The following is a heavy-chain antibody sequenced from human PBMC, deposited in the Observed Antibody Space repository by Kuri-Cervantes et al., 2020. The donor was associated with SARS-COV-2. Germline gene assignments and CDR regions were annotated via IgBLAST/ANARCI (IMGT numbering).Heavy chain of an antibody. Sequence: SGPTLVKPTQTLTLTCTFSGFSLSTSGVGVGWIRQPPGKALEWLALIYWDDDKRYSPSLKSRLTITKDTSKNQVVLTMTNMDPVDTATYYCAPLTYDILTGYVYFDYWGQGTLVTVSS. CDR1: GFSLSTSGVG. J-gene: IGHJ4*02. D-gene: IGHD3-9*01. CDR2: IYWDDDK. V-gene: IGHV2-5*02. CDR3: APLTYDILTGYVYFDY.